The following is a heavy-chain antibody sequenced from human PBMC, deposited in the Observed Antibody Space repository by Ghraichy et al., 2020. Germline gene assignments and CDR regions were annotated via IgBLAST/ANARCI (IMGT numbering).Heavy chain of an antibody. J-gene: IGHJ4*02. CDR1: GFTFSSYG. Sequence: GESLNISCAASGFTFSSYGMHWVRQAPGKGLEWVAVISYDGSNKYYADSVKGRFTISRDNSKNTLYLQMNSLRAEDTAVYYCAKGMGYYDSSLIDYWGQGTLVTVSS. V-gene: IGHV3-30*18. D-gene: IGHD3-22*01. CDR2: ISYDGSNK. CDR3: AKGMGYYDSSLIDY.